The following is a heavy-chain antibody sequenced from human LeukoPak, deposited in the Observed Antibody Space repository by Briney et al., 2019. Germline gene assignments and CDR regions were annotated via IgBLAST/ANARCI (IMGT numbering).Heavy chain of an antibody. D-gene: IGHD6-13*01. Sequence: SETLSLTCTVSGGSISSYYWGWIRQPPGKGLEWIGSIYYSGSTYYNPSLKSRVTISVDTSKNQFSLKLSSVTAADTAVYYCARQGIAASGYYYYMDVWGKGTTVTVSS. J-gene: IGHJ6*03. CDR3: ARQGIAASGYYYYMDV. CDR1: GGSISSYY. V-gene: IGHV4-39*01. CDR2: IYYSGST.